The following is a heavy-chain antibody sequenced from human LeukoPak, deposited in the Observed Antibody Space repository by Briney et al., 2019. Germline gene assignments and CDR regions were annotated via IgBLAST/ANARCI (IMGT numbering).Heavy chain of an antibody. Sequence: SETLSLTCTVSGGSISSSSYYWGWIRQPPGKGLEWIGSMYYSGSTYYNPSLKSRVTISVDTSKNQFSLKLSSVTAADTAVYYCAISPYYYDSSGYFPLIPPTIWGQGTMVTVSS. V-gene: IGHV4-39*01. D-gene: IGHD3-22*01. J-gene: IGHJ3*02. CDR3: AISPYYYDSSGYFPLIPPTI. CDR1: GGSISSSSYY. CDR2: MYYSGST.